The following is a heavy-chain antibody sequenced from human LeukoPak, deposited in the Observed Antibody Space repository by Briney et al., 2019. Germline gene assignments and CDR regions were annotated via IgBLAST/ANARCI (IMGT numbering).Heavy chain of an antibody. CDR1: GYTFTTYD. CDR3: ARANYYGSGKKDLDY. D-gene: IGHD3-10*01. CDR2: MNPNSGNT. J-gene: IGHJ4*02. V-gene: IGHV1-8*01. Sequence: ASVKVSRKASGYTFTTYDINWVRQATGQGLEWMGWMNPNSGNTGYAQKFQGRVTMTRNTSMGTAYMELNSLRSEDTAVYYCARANYYGSGKKDLDYWGQGTLVTVSS.